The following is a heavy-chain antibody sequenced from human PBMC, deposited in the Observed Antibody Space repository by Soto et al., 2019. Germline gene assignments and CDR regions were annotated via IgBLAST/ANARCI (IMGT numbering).Heavy chain of an antibody. CDR1: WYTFTQSY. V-gene: IGHV1-46*01. CDR3: PSLDTAMVEDYYYGMDV. Sequence: AASVKVSCKASWYTFTQSYLHWVRQAPGQGLEWMGIINPSGGSTSYAQKFQGRVTMTRDTSTSTVYMELSSLRSEDTAVYYCPSLDTAMVEDYYYGMDVWG. CDR2: INPSGGST. D-gene: IGHD5-18*01. J-gene: IGHJ6*02.